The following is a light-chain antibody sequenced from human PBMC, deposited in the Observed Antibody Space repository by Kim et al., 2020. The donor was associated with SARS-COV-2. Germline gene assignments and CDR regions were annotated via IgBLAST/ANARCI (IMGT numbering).Light chain of an antibody. CDR3: QQYASYSPVT. Sequence: DIQMTQSPSTLSASVGDRVTITCRASQSISSWLAWYQQKPGKAPKLLIYKASSLESGVTSRFSGSGSGTEFTLTISSLQPDDSATYYCQQYASYSPVTFGGGTKLEIK. J-gene: IGKJ4*01. V-gene: IGKV1-5*03. CDR1: QSISSW. CDR2: KAS.